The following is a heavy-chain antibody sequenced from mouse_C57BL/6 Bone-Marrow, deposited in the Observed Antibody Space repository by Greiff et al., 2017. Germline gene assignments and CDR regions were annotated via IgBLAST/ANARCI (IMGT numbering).Heavy chain of an antibody. CDR3: ARDYGSSDWYFDV. V-gene: IGHV1-85*01. CDR2: IYPRDGST. Sequence: VKLVESGPELVKPGASVKLSCKASGYTFTSYDINWVKQRPGQGLEWIGWIYPRDGSTKYNEKFKGKATLTVDTSSSTAYMELHSLTSGDSAVYVCARDYGSSDWYFDVWGTGTTVTVSS. CDR1: GYTFTSYD. J-gene: IGHJ1*03. D-gene: IGHD1-1*01.